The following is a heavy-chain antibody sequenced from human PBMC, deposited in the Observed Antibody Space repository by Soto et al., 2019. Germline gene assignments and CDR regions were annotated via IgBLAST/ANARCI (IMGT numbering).Heavy chain of an antibody. J-gene: IGHJ6*02. CDR2: IYYSGST. V-gene: IGHV4-30-4*01. Sequence: PSETLSLTCTVSGGSISSGDYYWSWIRQPPGKGLEWIGYIYYSGSTYYNPSLKSRVTISVDTSKNQFSLKLSSVTAADTAVYYCARDTIIAARSYYYGMDVWGQGTTVTVSS. D-gene: IGHD6-6*01. CDR3: ARDTIIAARSYYYGMDV. CDR1: GGSISSGDYY.